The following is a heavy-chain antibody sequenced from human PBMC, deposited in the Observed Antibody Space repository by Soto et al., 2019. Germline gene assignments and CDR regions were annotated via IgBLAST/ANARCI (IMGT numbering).Heavy chain of an antibody. CDR2: IWHDGSQK. J-gene: IGHJ3*01. Sequence: QVQLVESGGGVVQPERSLRLSCVATGLTFSNYGIHWVRQAPGRGLEWVAVIWHDGSQKYSADSVRGRFTISRDNSKNTVYLQMNRLRAADTAVYYCEGRDDPFHVWGQGTMVTVSS. CDR1: GLTFSNYG. V-gene: IGHV3-33*01. CDR3: EGRDDPFHV.